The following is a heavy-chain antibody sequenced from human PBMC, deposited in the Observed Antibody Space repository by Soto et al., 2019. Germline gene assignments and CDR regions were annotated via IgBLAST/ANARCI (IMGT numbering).Heavy chain of an antibody. CDR2: IYYSGST. Sequence: PSETLSLTCTVSGGSISSYYWSWIRQPPGKGLEWIGYIYYSGSTNYNPSLKSRVTISVDTSKNQFSLKLSSVTAADTAVYYCARVVEYGFSRYCSGGSCYYFDYWGQGTLVTVSS. D-gene: IGHD2-15*01. J-gene: IGHJ4*02. CDR1: GGSISSYY. V-gene: IGHV4-59*01. CDR3: ARVVEYGFSRYCSGGSCYYFDY.